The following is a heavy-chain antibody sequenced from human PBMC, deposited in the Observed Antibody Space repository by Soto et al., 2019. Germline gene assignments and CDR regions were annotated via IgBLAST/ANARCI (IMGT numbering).Heavy chain of an antibody. V-gene: IGHV3-23*01. Sequence: EVQLLESGGGLVQPGGSLRLSCAASGFTFSSYAMSWVRQAPGKGLEWVSAISGSGGSTHYPDSVKDRFTNASDNSKNTLYLQMNSLRAEDTAVYYCAYSSTPFDYWGQGTLVTVSS. CDR1: GFTFSSYA. CDR2: ISGSGGST. D-gene: IGHD6-13*01. CDR3: AYSSTPFDY. J-gene: IGHJ4*02.